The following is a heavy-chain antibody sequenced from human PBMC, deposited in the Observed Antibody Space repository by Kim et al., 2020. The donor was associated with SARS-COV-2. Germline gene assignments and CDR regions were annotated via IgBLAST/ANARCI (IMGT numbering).Heavy chain of an antibody. V-gene: IGHV3-48*02. CDR3: AREKGD. CDR2: SSSITI. Sequence: SSSITIYYADSVKGRFTISRDNAKNSLYLQMNSLREEDTAVYYCAREKGDWGQGTLVTVSS. J-gene: IGHJ4*02.